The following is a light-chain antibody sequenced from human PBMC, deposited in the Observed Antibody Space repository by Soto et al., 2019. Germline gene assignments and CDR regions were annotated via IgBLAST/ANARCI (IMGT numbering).Light chain of an antibody. Sequence: QSVLTQSPSASASLGASVKLTCTLSSGHSSYAIAWHQQQPEKGPRYLMKVNSDGSHSKGDGIPDRFSGSSSGAERYLTISSLQSEDEADYYCQTWVTGIQGFGGGTKLTVL. CDR3: QTWVTGIQG. CDR1: SGHSSYA. CDR2: VNSDGSH. J-gene: IGLJ2*01. V-gene: IGLV4-69*01.